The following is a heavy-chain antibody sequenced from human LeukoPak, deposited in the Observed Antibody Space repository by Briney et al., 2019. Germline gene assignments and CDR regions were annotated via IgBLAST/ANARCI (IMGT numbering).Heavy chain of an antibody. D-gene: IGHD5-18*01. CDR1: GFTFSSYS. CDR3: ARASRVRGYSYGPLDY. J-gene: IGHJ4*02. Sequence: GGSLRLSCAASGFTFSSYSMNWVRQAPGKGLEWVSSISSSSSYIYYADSVKGRFTISRDNAKNSLYLQMNSLRAEGTAVYYCARASRVRGYSYGPLDYWGQGTLVTVSS. V-gene: IGHV3-21*01. CDR2: ISSSSSYI.